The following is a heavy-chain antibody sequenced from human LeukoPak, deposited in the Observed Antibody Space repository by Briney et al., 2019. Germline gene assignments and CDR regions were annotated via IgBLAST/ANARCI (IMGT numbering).Heavy chain of an antibody. Sequence: ASVKVSCKASGYTFSGSYMHWVRPAPRQGPEWMGWINPNSATNYAKRFQDRVTMTRDTSISTAYMELTRLRSEDTAVYYCARGKMNGDDFDYWGQGTLVTVSS. J-gene: IGHJ4*02. D-gene: IGHD4-17*01. V-gene: IGHV1-2*02. CDR1: GYTFSGSY. CDR2: INPNSAT. CDR3: ARGKMNGDDFDY.